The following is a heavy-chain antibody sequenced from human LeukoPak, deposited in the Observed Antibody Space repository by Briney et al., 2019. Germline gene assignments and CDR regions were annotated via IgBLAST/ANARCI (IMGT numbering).Heavy chain of an antibody. Sequence: SETLSLTCAVSGYSISSGYYRGWIRQPPGKGLEWIGSIYHSGSTYYNPSLKSRVTISVDTSKNQFSLKLSSVTAADTAVYYCAGAPDIAEDFDYWGQGTLVTVSS. CDR3: AGAPDIAEDFDY. D-gene: IGHD3-9*01. J-gene: IGHJ4*02. CDR1: GYSISSGYY. CDR2: IYHSGST. V-gene: IGHV4-38-2*01.